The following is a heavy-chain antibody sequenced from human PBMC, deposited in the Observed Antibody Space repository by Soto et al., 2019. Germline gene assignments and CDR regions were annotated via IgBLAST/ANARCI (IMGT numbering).Heavy chain of an antibody. CDR3: ARHEGWTGPDQ. CDR2: IFHVENT. D-gene: IGHD2-8*02. Sequence: QVHLQESGPGLVKPSETLSLTCAVSGASIGSGNWWSWVRQPPGKGLEWIAEIFHVENTNYNPSLKSRVTISVDKSQNQFSLNVYSVTAADTAVYYCARHEGWTGPDQWGQGTLVTVSS. V-gene: IGHV4-4*02. J-gene: IGHJ5*02. CDR1: GASIGSGNW.